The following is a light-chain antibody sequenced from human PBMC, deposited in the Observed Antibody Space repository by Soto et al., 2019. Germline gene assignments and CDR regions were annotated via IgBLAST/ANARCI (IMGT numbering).Light chain of an antibody. CDR3: CSYAGSSTV. Sequence: QSALTQPPSASGSPGQSVTISCTGTSSDVGGYNYVSWYQQHPGKAPKLVIFEVNKRPSGVPDRFSGSKSGNTASLTVSGLQADDEADYYCCSYAGSSTVFGGGTKLTVL. CDR2: EVN. J-gene: IGLJ3*02. CDR1: SSDVGGYNY. V-gene: IGLV2-8*01.